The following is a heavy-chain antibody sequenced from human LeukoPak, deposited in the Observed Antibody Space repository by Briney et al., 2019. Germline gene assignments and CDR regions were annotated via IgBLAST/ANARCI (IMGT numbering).Heavy chain of an antibody. D-gene: IGHD6-13*01. J-gene: IGHJ4*02. CDR3: ARSTTRYSSSWYAFDY. CDR2: INWNGGST. CDR1: GFSFSSFG. Sequence: GGSLRLSCAASGFSFSSFGMNWVRQAPGKGLEWVSGINWNGGSTGYADSVKGRFTISRDNAKNSLYLQMNSLRAEDTALYHCARSTTRYSSSWYAFDYWGQGTLVTVSS. V-gene: IGHV3-20*01.